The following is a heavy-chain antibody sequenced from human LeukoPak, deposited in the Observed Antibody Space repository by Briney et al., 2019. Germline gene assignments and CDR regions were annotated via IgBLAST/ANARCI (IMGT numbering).Heavy chain of an antibody. Sequence: SETLSLTCTVSGGSISSSSYYWGWIRQPPGKGLEWIGSIYYSGSTYYNPSLKSRVTISVDTSKNQFSLKLSSVTAADTAVCYCARHEDDYGDYNWFDPWGQGTLVTVSS. CDR3: ARHEDDYGDYNWFDP. CDR1: GGSISSSSYY. J-gene: IGHJ5*02. CDR2: IYYSGST. D-gene: IGHD4-17*01. V-gene: IGHV4-39*01.